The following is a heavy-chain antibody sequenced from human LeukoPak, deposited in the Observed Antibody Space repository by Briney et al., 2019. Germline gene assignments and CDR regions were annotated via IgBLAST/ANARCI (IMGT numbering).Heavy chain of an antibody. J-gene: IGHJ4*02. CDR1: GYTFTSYD. CDR2: MNPNSGNT. CDR3: AREIAVAASDDY. Sequence: ASVKVSCKASGYTFTSYDINWVRQATGQGLEWMGWMNPNSGNTGYAQKFQGRVTMTRSTSIGTAHMELSSLRSEDTAVYYCAREIAVAASDDYWGQGTLVTVSS. V-gene: IGHV1-8*01. D-gene: IGHD6-19*01.